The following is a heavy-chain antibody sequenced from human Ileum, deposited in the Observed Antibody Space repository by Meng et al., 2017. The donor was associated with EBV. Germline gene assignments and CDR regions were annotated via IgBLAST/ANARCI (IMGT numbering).Heavy chain of an antibody. CDR3: ARVGQWLPIDY. D-gene: IGHD6-19*01. V-gene: IGHV4-4*02. J-gene: IGHJ4*02. CDR1: GGSLSSSSW. CDR2: IYHSGST. Sequence: HVQRQEPGPGLVKPSGTLALPCVLSGGSLSSSSWGSWVRQPPGKGLEWIWEIYHSGSTNYNPSLKSRFTMSVDKSKTQFSLNLSSVTAADTAVYYCARVGQWLPIDYWGQGTLVTVSS.